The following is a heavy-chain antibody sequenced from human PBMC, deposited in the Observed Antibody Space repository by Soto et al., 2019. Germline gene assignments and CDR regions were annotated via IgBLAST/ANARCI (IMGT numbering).Heavy chain of an antibody. D-gene: IGHD2-21*01. CDR3: ARDRRVVMEPGAFDI. CDR1: GFTFSSYA. Sequence: QVQLVESEGGVVQPGRSLRLSCAASGFTFSSYAMHWVRQAPGKGLEWVAVISYDGSNKYYADSVKGRFTISRDNSKNTLYLQMNSLRAEHTAVYYCARDRRVVMEPGAFDIWGQGTMVTVSS. J-gene: IGHJ3*02. CDR2: ISYDGSNK. V-gene: IGHV3-30*14.